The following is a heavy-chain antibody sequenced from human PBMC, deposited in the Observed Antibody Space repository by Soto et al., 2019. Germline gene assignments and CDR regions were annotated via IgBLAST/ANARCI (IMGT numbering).Heavy chain of an antibody. CDR2: IFYSGST. V-gene: IGHV4-30-4*01. CDR3: ARDWVHERWLDP. D-gene: IGHD1-1*01. Sequence: PSWTLSLTSAVSGDCMNSGDYYWRWIRQPPGKGLEWIGYIFYSGSTYYNPSLKSRVTISGDMSKNQFSLNLRSVTAADTAVYCCARDWVHERWLDPWGQGALVTVSS. CDR1: GDCMNSGDYY. J-gene: IGHJ5*02.